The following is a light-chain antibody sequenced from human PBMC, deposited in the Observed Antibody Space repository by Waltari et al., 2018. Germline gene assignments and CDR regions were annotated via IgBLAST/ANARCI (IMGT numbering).Light chain of an antibody. V-gene: IGLV3-19*01. Sequence: SSELTQDPAVSVALGQPIRFTWQGGRLRTSYASWYQLKPGRAPVLVIVGTDKRPSGIPDRISGYSSGTTSTLTSTGAQAEDEADYYCSSRNGRANEVVFAGGTKVTVL. CDR2: GTD. J-gene: IGLJ3*02. CDR1: RLRTSY. CDR3: SSRNGRANEVV.